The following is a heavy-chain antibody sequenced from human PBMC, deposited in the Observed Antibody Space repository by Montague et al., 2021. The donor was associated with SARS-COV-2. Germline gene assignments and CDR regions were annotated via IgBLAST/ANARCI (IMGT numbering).Heavy chain of an antibody. CDR3: ATLPSSITIFGVVQGYYFDD. Sequence: SETLSLTCTVSGASISSRSYYWGWIRQPQGKGLEWIGIKYCSGSTYYNPTLKSRVTIYGDTAKNQFSLKLSTVTAAGTSVYSCATLPSSITIFGVVQGYYFDDWGQGTLVTVSS. CDR2: KYCSGST. V-gene: IGHV4-39*01. J-gene: IGHJ4*02. CDR1: GASISSRSYY. D-gene: IGHD3-3*01.